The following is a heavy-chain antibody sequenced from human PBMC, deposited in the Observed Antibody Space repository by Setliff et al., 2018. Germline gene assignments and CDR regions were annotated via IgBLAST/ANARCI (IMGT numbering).Heavy chain of an antibody. D-gene: IGHD2-21*02. V-gene: IGHV1-46*01. CDR2: INPSGGYT. CDR3: ARNWVTAQHYYYGMDV. Sequence: ASVKVSCKASGHTFTSYFMQWVRQAPGQGLEWMGMINPSGGYTIYAQKFQGRVTMTRDTSTSTVYLELSSLRSEDTAVYYCARNWVTAQHYYYGMDVWGQGTTVTVSS. CDR1: GHTFTSYF. J-gene: IGHJ6*02.